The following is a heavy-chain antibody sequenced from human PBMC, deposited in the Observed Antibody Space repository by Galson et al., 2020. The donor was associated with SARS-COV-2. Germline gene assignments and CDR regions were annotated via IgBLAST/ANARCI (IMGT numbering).Heavy chain of an antibody. J-gene: IGHJ5*02. CDR3: AMMTTVSNWFDP. CDR1: GGSISSYY. D-gene: IGHD4-17*01. V-gene: IGHV4-59*08. Sequence: SETLSLTCTVSGGSISSYYWSWIRQPPGKGLEWIGYIYYSGSTNYNPSLKSRVTISVDTSKNQFSLKLSSVTAADTAVYYCAMMTTVSNWFDPWGQGTLVTVSS. CDR2: IYYSGST.